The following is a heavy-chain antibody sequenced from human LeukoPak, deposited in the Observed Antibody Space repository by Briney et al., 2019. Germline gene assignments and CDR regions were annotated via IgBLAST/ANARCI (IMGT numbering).Heavy chain of an antibody. J-gene: IGHJ5*02. CDR2: INPSGGST. Sequence: GASVKVSCKASGYIFTSYFMHWVRQAPGQGLEWMGLINPSGGSTRYAQKFQGRVTMTRDMSTSTVYMELSSLRSEDTAVYYCARALPRRRLMDTTTEQHWFDPWGQGTLVTVSS. CDR3: ARALPRRRLMDTTTEQHWFDP. CDR1: GYIFTSYF. D-gene: IGHD5-18*01. V-gene: IGHV1-46*01.